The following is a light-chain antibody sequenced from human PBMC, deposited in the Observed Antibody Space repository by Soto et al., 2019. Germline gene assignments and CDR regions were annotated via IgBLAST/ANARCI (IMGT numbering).Light chain of an antibody. V-gene: IGLV2-23*01. J-gene: IGLJ3*02. CDR2: EGN. Sequence: QSALTQPASVSGSPGQSITISCSGTSSDVVTHDAVSWYQHQPGKAPKLIIYEGNKRPSGVSNRFSGPRSVNVASLTISGLQAEDEADYYCCSYVYTNSWVFGGGTQLTVL. CDR1: SSDVVTHDA. CDR3: CSYVYTNSWV.